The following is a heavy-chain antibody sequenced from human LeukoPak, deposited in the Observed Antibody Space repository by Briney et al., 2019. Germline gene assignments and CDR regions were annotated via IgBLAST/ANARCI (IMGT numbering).Heavy chain of an antibody. V-gene: IGHV3-74*01. CDR1: GFTFSTYW. Sequence: PGGSLRLSCAASGFTFSTYWMHWVRQAPGKGLVWVSHINSDGSSTNYADSVKGRFTISRDNAESTLYLQMNSLRVEDTAVYYCTRGNYCMDVWGQGTTVTVSS. J-gene: IGHJ6*02. CDR3: TRGNYCMDV. CDR2: INSDGSST.